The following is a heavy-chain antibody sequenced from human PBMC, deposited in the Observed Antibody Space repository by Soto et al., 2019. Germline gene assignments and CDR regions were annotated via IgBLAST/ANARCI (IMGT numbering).Heavy chain of an antibody. J-gene: IGHJ4*02. CDR3: ARGGPFYDSSGYYPLAFDY. V-gene: IGHV4-30-2*01. CDR2: IYHSGST. Sequence: QLQLQESGSGLVKPSQTLSLTCAVSGGSISSGGYSWSWIRQPPGKGLEWIGYIYHSGSTYYNPSLKSQVTISVDRSKNQFSLKLSSVTAADTAVYYCARGGPFYDSSGYYPLAFDYWGQGTLVTVSS. D-gene: IGHD3-22*01. CDR1: GGSISSGGYS.